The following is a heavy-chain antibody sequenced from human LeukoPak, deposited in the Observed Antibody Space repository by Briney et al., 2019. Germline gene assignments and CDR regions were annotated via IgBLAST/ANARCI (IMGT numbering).Heavy chain of an antibody. J-gene: IGHJ4*02. CDR1: GGSVSSGTYY. V-gene: IGHV4-61*01. D-gene: IGHD4-23*01. CDR3: ARSYGGNTPLY. Sequence: SETLSLTCSVSGGSVSSGTYYWSWIRQPPGKGLEWIGYIYYSGRTNYNPSLKSRVTISVDTSKNQFSLKLSSVTAADTAVYYCARSYGGNTPLYWGQGALVTVSS. CDR2: IYYSGRT.